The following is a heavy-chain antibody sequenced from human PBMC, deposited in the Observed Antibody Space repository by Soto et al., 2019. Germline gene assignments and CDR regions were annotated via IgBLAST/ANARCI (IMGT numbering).Heavy chain of an antibody. CDR1: GYAFTSYG. CDR3: ARAATGSYHSAY. V-gene: IGHV1-18*04. Sequence: QVQLVQSGPEVKKPGASVRVSCMTSGYAFTSYGVNWVRQAPGQGLEWMGWIAPHSGRTTYLPKFQGRVTISADASTHTAYMELTSLSSDDTGIYFCARAATGSYHSAYWGQGTVVTVSS. J-gene: IGHJ4*02. CDR2: IAPHSGRT. D-gene: IGHD3-10*01.